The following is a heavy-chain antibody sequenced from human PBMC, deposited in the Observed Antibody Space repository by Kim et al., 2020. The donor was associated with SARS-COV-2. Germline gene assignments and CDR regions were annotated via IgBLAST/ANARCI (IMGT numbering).Heavy chain of an antibody. D-gene: IGHD3-10*01. V-gene: IGHV3-30*18. CDR1: GFTFSSYG. Sequence: GGSLRLSCAASGFTFSSYGMHWVRQAPGKGLEWVAVISYDGSNKYYADSVKGRFTISRDNSKNTLYLQMNSLRAEDTAVYYCAKDLPYGSGSYLNAFDIWGQGTMVTVSS. J-gene: IGHJ3*02. CDR3: AKDLPYGSGSYLNAFDI. CDR2: ISYDGSNK.